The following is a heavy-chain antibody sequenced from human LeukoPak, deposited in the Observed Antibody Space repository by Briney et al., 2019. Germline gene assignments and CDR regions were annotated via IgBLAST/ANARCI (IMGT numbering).Heavy chain of an antibody. CDR1: GGSISSGGYS. J-gene: IGHJ3*02. D-gene: IGHD4-17*01. V-gene: IGHV4-30-2*05. CDR2: IYHSGST. Sequence: TLSLTCAVSGGSISSGGYSWSWIRQPPGKGLEWIGYIYHSGSTYYNPSLKSRVTISVDTSKNQFSLKLNSVTAADTAVYYCARGTLRHDAFDIWGQGTMVTVSS. CDR3: ARGTLRHDAFDI.